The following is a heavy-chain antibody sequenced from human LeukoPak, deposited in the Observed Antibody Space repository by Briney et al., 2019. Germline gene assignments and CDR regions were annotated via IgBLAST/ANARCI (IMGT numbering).Heavy chain of an antibody. CDR3: ARQITVRGNGYYIAGTTHWYFDL. V-gene: IGHV5-51*01. CDR1: GYSFTSYW. D-gene: IGHD3-3*01. CDR2: YYTGDCDT. Sequence: GESLKISCKGSGYSFTSYWISWVRQMPAKGLEWMGIYYTGDCDTRYSASFQGEVTISAKKSISTAFLLWSSLMTADDASFYCARQITVRGNGYYIAGTTHWYFDLWGRGTLVTVSS. J-gene: IGHJ2*01.